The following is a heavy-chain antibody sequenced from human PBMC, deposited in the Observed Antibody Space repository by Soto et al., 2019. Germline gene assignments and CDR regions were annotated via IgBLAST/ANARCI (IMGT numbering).Heavy chain of an antibody. J-gene: IGHJ2*01. Sequence: EVQLVESGGGLIQPGGSLRLSCAASGFTVSSNYMSWVRQAPGKGLEWVSIIYSGGRTYYADSVKGRFTISRDNSKNTLHLQMNSLRAEDTAVYFCARNCGGGARYFDLWGRGTLVTVSS. CDR3: ARNCGGGARYFDL. D-gene: IGHD2-21*01. CDR1: GFTVSSNY. V-gene: IGHV3-53*01. CDR2: IYSGGRT.